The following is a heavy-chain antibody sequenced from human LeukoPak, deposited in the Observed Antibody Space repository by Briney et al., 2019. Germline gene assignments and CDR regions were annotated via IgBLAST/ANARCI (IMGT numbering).Heavy chain of an antibody. Sequence: SETLSLTCTVSGDSISTYYWSWIRQPPGKGLEWIGYIYYSGSTNYNPSLKSRVTISLDTSKNQFSLNLNSVTAADTAVYYCAREGDKYANWFDTWGQGTLVTVSS. CDR2: IYYSGST. CDR3: AREGDKYANWFDT. CDR1: GDSISTYY. D-gene: IGHD2-8*01. J-gene: IGHJ5*02. V-gene: IGHV4-59*01.